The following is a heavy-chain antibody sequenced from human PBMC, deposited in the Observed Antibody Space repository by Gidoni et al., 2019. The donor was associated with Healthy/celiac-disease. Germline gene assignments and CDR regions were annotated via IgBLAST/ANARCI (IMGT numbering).Heavy chain of an antibody. J-gene: IGHJ3*02. V-gene: IGHV4-59*11. CDR2: IYYSGGT. CDR3: ARSPNFSSMEAALFDI. CDR1: GGSISSHY. D-gene: IGHD3-3*01. Sequence: QVQLQESGPGLVKPSETLSLTCTVSGGSISSHYWSWIRQPPGKGLEWIGYIYYSGGTNYNPSLKSRVTISVDTSKNQFSLKLSSVTAADTAVYYCARSPNFSSMEAALFDIWGQGTMVTVSS.